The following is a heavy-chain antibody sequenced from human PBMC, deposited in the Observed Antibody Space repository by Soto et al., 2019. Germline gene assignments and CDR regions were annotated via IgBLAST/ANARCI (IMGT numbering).Heavy chain of an antibody. CDR2: ISYDGINK. CDR1: GFTFINYA. D-gene: IGHD2-8*01. J-gene: IGHJ4*02. CDR3: ARDRTYSFAY. V-gene: IGHV3-30-3*01. Sequence: QVQLVETGGGVVQPGGSPRLSCAASGFTFINYAVHWVRQAPGKGLEWVALISYDGINKYYADSVKGRFTISRDNSKNTLYLQMNSPRPEDTAVYYCARDRTYSFAYWGQGTLGTVSS.